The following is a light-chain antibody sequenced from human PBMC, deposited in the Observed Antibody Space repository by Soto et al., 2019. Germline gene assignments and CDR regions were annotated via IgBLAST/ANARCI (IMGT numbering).Light chain of an antibody. J-gene: IGLJ2*01. Sequence: QSALTQPASVSGSPGQSITISCTGTSSDVGSYNLVSWYQHHPGKAPKLMIYEVSKRPSGVSNRFSGSKSGNTASLTISGLQAEDEDDYYCCSYAGSKDVVFGGGTKLTVL. CDR3: CSYAGSKDVV. CDR2: EVS. V-gene: IGLV2-23*02. CDR1: SSDVGSYNL.